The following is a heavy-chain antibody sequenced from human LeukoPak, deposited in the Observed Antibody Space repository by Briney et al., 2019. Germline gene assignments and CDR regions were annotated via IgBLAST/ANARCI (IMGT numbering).Heavy chain of an antibody. D-gene: IGHD3-3*01. CDR1: GFTFSNYW. CDR2: IKQDGSEK. Sequence: PGGSLRLSCTASGFTFSNYWMHWVRQAPGKGLEWVANIKQDGSEKYHADSVKGRFSISRDNAKNSLYLQMNSLRAEDTAVYYCARALSAWGQGTLVTVSS. V-gene: IGHV3-7*03. J-gene: IGHJ4*02. CDR3: ARALSA.